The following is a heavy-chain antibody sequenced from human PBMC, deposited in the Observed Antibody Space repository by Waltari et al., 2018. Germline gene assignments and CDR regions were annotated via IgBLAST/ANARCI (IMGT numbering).Heavy chain of an antibody. D-gene: IGHD4-17*01. CDR3: VTGLTTVTAKDYFDH. V-gene: IGHV3-7*01. CDR2: IKQDGIEK. J-gene: IGHJ4*02. CDR1: GMTFSNYW. Sequence: EVQLVESGGGSVQPGGSLRLSCAASGMTFSNYWLNWVRQAPGKGLDWVANIKQDGIEKNYVASVEGRFSISRDNAQNSLYLQMNRLRAEDTAIYYCVTGLTTVTAKDYFDHWGQGALVTVSS.